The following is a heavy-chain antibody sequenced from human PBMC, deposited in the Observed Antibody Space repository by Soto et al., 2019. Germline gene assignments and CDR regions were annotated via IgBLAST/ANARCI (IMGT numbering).Heavy chain of an antibody. J-gene: IGHJ6*02. Sequence: SDTLSLTCAVYGGSFSGYYWTWVRQPPGKGLEWIGDINHSGSANYNSSLKSRVTISVDTSKNQLSLNLRSVTAADTAVYYCAREEVPQWFTRGYYGMDVWGQGTTVTVSS. CDR2: INHSGSA. CDR3: AREEVPQWFTRGYYGMDV. D-gene: IGHD2-2*01. CDR1: GGSFSGYY. V-gene: IGHV4-34*01.